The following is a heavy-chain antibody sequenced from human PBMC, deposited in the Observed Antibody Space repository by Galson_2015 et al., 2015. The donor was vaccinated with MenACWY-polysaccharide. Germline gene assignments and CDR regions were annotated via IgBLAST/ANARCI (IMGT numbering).Heavy chain of an antibody. CDR3: ARGTSYTAMAATFDY. V-gene: IGHV1-46*01. J-gene: IGHJ4*02. Sequence: SVKVSCKASGYTFTSYYMHWVRQAPGQGLEWMGIINPSGGSTSYAQKFQGRVTMTRDTSTRTVYMELSSLRSEDTAVYYCARGTSYTAMAATFDYWGQGTLVTVSS. CDR2: INPSGGST. D-gene: IGHD5-18*01. CDR1: GYTFTSYY.